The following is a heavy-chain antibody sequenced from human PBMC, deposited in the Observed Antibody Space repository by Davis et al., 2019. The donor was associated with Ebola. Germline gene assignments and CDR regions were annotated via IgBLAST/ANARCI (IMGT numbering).Heavy chain of an antibody. Sequence: GESLKISCAASGFTFSDFNMNWVRQAPGEALEWISYITTGSNAIHYADSVKGRFTVSRDNVKNSLFLQMNSLRDEDSAVYYCVRDYIFAFDLWGQGAQVTVSS. CDR2: ITTGSNAI. J-gene: IGHJ5*02. CDR3: VRDYIFAFDL. V-gene: IGHV3-48*02. CDR1: GFTFSDFN.